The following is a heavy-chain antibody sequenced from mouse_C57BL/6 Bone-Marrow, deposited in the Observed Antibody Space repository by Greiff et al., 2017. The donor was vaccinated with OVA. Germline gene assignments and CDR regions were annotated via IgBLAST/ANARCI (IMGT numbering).Heavy chain of an antibody. CDR1: GFTFSDYG. V-gene: IGHV5-17*01. CDR2: ISSGSSTI. CDR3: ARDGSSYGYFDY. D-gene: IGHD1-1*01. J-gene: IGHJ2*01. Sequence: DVKLVESGGGLVKPGGSLKLSCAASGFTFSDYGMHWVRQAPEKGLEWVAYISSGSSTIYYADTVKGRFTISRDNAKNTLFLQMTSLRSEDTAMYYCARDGSSYGYFDYWGQGTTLTVSS.